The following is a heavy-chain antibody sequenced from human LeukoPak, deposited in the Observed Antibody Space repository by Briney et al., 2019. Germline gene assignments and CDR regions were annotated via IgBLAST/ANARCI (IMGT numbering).Heavy chain of an antibody. CDR1: GFTFSDYY. CDR3: ARHCSGGSCYSTPMGY. D-gene: IGHD2-15*01. Sequence: GGSLRLSCGASGFTFSDYYMSWIRQAPGKGLEWVSYISSSGSTIYYADSVKGRFTISRDNAKNSLYLQMNSLRAEDTAVYYCARHCSGGSCYSTPMGYWGQGTLVTVSS. J-gene: IGHJ4*02. V-gene: IGHV3-11*04. CDR2: ISSSGSTI.